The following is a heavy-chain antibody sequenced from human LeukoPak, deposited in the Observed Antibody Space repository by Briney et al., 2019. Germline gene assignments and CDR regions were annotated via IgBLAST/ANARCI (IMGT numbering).Heavy chain of an antibody. V-gene: IGHV3-30*04. J-gene: IGHJ6*03. CDR1: GFTFSNYA. Sequence: GGPLRLSCAASGFTFSNYAIHWVRQAPDKGLEWVAVISHDGSNKYYADSVKGRFTISRDNSKNTLYLQMNSLRTEDTAVYYCARGSRAIVATKFARGRYMDVWGKGTTVTVSS. D-gene: IGHD5-12*01. CDR3: ARGSRAIVATKFARGRYMDV. CDR2: ISHDGSNK.